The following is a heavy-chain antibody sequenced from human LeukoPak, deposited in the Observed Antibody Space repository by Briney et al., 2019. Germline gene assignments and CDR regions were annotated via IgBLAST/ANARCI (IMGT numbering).Heavy chain of an antibody. CDR2: ISSNGGST. J-gene: IGHJ4*02. D-gene: IGHD6-13*01. V-gene: IGHV3-64*01. Sequence: PGGSLRLSCAASGFTFSVSVMHWVRQAPGKGLEYVSVISSNGGSTSYANSVKGRFTISRDNSKNTLYLQMNSLRAEDTAVYYCAKKLYSIPHYFDYWGQGTLVTVSS. CDR1: GFTFSVSV. CDR3: AKKLYSIPHYFDY.